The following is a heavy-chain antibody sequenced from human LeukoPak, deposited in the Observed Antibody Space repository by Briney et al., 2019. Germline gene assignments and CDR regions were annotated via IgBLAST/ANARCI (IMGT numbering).Heavy chain of an antibody. Sequence: GGSLRLSCAASGFTFSSYSMNWVRQAPGKGLEWVSSISSSSSYIYYADSVKGRFTISRDNAKNSLYLQMNSLRAEDTAVYYCARSVLEAVYYYYYMDVWGKGTTVTVSS. J-gene: IGHJ6*03. CDR3: ARSVLEAVYYYYYMDV. V-gene: IGHV3-21*04. CDR2: ISSSSSYI. CDR1: GFTFSSYS. D-gene: IGHD2-15*01.